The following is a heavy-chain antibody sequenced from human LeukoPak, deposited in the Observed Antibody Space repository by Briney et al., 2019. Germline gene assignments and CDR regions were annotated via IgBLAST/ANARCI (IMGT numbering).Heavy chain of an antibody. D-gene: IGHD3-22*01. J-gene: IGHJ3*02. Sequence: ASVRVSFTASGYTFTGYYIHWVRQAPGQGLERMGRINPNNGGTNYAQKFQGRVTMTRDMSMSTAYMELSRLRSVDTAVYYCAGEDNSSGYRPFDIWGQGTMVTVPS. CDR2: INPNNGGT. CDR1: GYTFTGYY. V-gene: IGHV1-2*06. CDR3: AGEDNSSGYRPFDI.